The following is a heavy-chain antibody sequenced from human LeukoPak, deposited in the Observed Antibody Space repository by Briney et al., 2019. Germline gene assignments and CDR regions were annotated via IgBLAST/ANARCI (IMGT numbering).Heavy chain of an antibody. D-gene: IGHD3-22*01. V-gene: IGHV3-9*01. CDR3: AKDVLQNYYDSTPGPMDV. J-gene: IGHJ6*02. Sequence: GGSLRLSCAASGFTFDDYAMHWVRQAPGKGLEWVSGISWNSGSIGYADSVKGRFTISRDNAKNSLYLQMYSLRAEDTALYYCAKDVLQNYYDSTPGPMDVWGQGTTVTVSS. CDR2: ISWNSGSI. CDR1: GFTFDDYA.